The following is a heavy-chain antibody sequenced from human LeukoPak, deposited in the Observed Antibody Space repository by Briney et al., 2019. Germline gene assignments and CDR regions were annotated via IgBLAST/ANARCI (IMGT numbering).Heavy chain of an antibody. Sequence: SVKVSCKACGGTFSSYAISWVRQAPGQGLEWMGRIIPIFGTANYAQKFQGRVTIITDESTSTAYMELSSLRSEDTAVYYCARDFDDYYDSSYFDYWGQGTLVTVSS. CDR2: IIPIFGTA. CDR1: GGTFSSYA. D-gene: IGHD3-22*01. J-gene: IGHJ4*02. CDR3: ARDFDDYYDSSYFDY. V-gene: IGHV1-69*05.